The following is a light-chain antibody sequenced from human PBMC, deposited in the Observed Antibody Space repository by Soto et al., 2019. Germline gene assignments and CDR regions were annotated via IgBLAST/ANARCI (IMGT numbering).Light chain of an antibody. J-gene: IGLJ3*02. CDR1: SPNIGTNT. Sequence: QSVLTQPPSASGTPGQGVTISCSGSSPNIGTNTVRWYRQLPGTAPKVLIYNDHERPSGVPDRFSGSKSGTSASLAISGLQSEDEADYYCAAWDDSFWVFGGGTKLTVL. V-gene: IGLV1-44*01. CDR2: NDH. CDR3: AAWDDSFWV.